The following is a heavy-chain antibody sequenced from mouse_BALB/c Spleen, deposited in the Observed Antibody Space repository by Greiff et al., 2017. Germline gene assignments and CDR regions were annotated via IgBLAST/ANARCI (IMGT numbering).Heavy chain of an antibody. D-gene: IGHD2-3*01. J-gene: IGHJ2*01. CDR2: IDTSDSYT. V-gene: IGHV1-69*01. CDR3: ARNPYDGFDY. Sequence: QVQLQQPGAELVMPGASVKMSCKASGYTFTDYWMHWVKQRPGQGLEWIGAIDTSDSYTSYNQKFKDKATLTADKSSSTAYMQLSSLTSEDSAVYYCARNPYDGFDYWGQGTTLTVSS. CDR1: GYTFTDYW.